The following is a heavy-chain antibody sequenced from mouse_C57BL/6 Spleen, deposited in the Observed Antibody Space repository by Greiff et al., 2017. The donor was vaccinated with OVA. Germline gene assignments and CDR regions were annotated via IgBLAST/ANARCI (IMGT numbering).Heavy chain of an antibody. J-gene: IGHJ1*03. V-gene: IGHV6-6*01. CDR1: GFTFSDAW. Sequence: EVKVEESGGGLVQPGGSMKLSCAASGFTFSDAWMDWVRQSPEKGLEWVAEIRNKANNHATYYAESVKGRFTISRDDSKSSVYLQMNSLRAEDTGIYYCTRDYGSSYSHWYFDVWGTGTTVTVSS. CDR3: TRDYGSSYSHWYFDV. D-gene: IGHD1-1*01. CDR2: IRNKANNHAT.